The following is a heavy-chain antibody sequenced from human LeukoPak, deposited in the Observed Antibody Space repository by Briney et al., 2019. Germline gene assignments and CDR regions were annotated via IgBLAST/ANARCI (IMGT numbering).Heavy chain of an antibody. CDR3: ARVWAAAEHFDAFDI. V-gene: IGHV1-2*02. J-gene: IGHJ3*02. CDR1: GYTFTGYY. CDR2: INPNSGGT. Sequence: ASVKVSCKASGYTFTGYYMHWVRQAPGQGLEWMGWINPNSGGTNYAQKFQGRVTMTRDTSISTAYMELSRLRSDDTAVYYCARVWAAAEHFDAFDIWGQGTMVTVSS. D-gene: IGHD6-13*01.